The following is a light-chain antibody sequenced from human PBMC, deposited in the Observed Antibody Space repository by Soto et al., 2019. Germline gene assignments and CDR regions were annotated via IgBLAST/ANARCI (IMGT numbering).Light chain of an antibody. J-gene: IGLJ2*01. CDR3: SSYAGSNNLI. V-gene: IGLV2-8*01. CDR1: SSDVGGYKY. CDR2: EVS. Sequence: QSALTQPPSASGSPGQSVTISCTGTSSDVGGYKYVSWYQRHPGKAPKLIIYEVSRRPPGVPDRFSGSKSGNTAFLTVSGLHAEDEADYYCSSYAGSNNLIFGGGTKVTVL.